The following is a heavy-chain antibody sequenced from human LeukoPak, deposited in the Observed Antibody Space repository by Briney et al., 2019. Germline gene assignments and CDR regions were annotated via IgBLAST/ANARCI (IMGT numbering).Heavy chain of an antibody. Sequence: ASVKVSCKASGGTFSSYAISWVRQAPGQGLEWMGRIIPILGIANYAQKFQGRVTITADKSTSTAYMELSSLRSEDTAVYYCARAPVGMATIAIDYWGQGTLVTVSS. J-gene: IGHJ4*02. CDR1: GGTFSSYA. CDR2: IIPILGIA. CDR3: ARAPVGMATIAIDY. D-gene: IGHD5-24*01. V-gene: IGHV1-69*04.